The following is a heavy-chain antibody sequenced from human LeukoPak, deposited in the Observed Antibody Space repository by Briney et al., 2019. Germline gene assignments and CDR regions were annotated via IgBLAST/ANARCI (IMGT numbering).Heavy chain of an antibody. CDR3: ARDEESCSSANCFYAMDV. CDR1: GYTFIDNY. D-gene: IGHD2-2*01. J-gene: IGHJ6*02. Sequence: ASVKVSCKTSGYTFIDNYIHWVRQAPGQGLEWMGWINPNNGGTKYAQKFQGRVTMTRDTSTRTAYMELSRLRSDDTAVYYCARDEESCSSANCFYAMDVWGQGTTVSVSS. CDR2: INPNNGGT. V-gene: IGHV1-2*02.